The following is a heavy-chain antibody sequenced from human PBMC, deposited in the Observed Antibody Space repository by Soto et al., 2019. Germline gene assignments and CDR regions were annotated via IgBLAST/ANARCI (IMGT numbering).Heavy chain of an antibody. V-gene: IGHV1-3*01. CDR1: GYTFTNYA. CDR2: IHPANGNT. D-gene: IGHD7-27*01. Sequence: QVQLVQSGAEVKKPGASVKVSCKASGYTFTNYAIHWVRQAPGQRLEWMGWIHPANGNTKYSQRFQGRVTITSDTSASTAYMEVSSLRSEDTAVYYCARDFLNWGFVNWFDPWGQGTLVTVSS. CDR3: ARDFLNWGFVNWFDP. J-gene: IGHJ5*02.